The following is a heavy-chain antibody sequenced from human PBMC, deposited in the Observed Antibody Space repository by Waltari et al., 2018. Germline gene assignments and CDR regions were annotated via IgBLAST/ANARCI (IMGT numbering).Heavy chain of an antibody. D-gene: IGHD6-13*01. V-gene: IGHV4-59*11. Sequence: QVQLQESGPGLVKPSETLSLTCTVSGGSISSHYWSWIRQPPGKGLEWIGYIYYSGSTNYNPSLKSRVTISVDTSKNQFSLKLSFVTAADTAVYYCARSSSWYGYYFDYWGQGTLVTVSS. J-gene: IGHJ4*02. CDR3: ARSSSWYGYYFDY. CDR2: IYYSGST. CDR1: GGSISSHY.